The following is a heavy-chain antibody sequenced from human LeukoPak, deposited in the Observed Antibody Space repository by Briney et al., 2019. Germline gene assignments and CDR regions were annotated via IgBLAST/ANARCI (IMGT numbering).Heavy chain of an antibody. CDR1: GYTFTSYG. J-gene: IGHJ4*02. V-gene: IGHV1-69*13. CDR3: ASGIAVAKYYFDY. CDR2: IIPIFGTA. Sequence: HWASVKVSCKASGYTFTSYGISWVRQAPGQGLEWMGGIIPIFGTANYAQKFQGRVTIIADESTSTAYMELSSLRSEDTAVYYCASGIAVAKYYFDYWGQGTLVTVSS. D-gene: IGHD6-19*01.